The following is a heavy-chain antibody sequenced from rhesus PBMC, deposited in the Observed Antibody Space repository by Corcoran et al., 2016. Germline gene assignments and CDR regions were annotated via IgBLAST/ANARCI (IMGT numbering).Heavy chain of an antibody. D-gene: IGHD2-21*01. CDR2: ISGSGGST. Sequence: QLQLQESGPGPVKPSETLSLTCAVSGGSISSNYWSWICQPPGKGLEWIGGISGSGGSTDYNPSLKSRVAIFTDTSKNQFSLKLSSVTAAVTAVYYCATLVVVAMGGFDYWGQGVLVTVSS. J-gene: IGHJ4*01. CDR3: ATLVVVAMGGFDY. CDR1: GGSISSNY. V-gene: IGHV4-173*01.